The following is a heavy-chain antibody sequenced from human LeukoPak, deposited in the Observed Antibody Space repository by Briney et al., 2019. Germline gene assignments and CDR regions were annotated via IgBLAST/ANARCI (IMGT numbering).Heavy chain of an antibody. J-gene: IGHJ5*02. CDR2: IGDSGGSS. CDR1: GFTFSSYT. CDR3: AEDFVRRFDP. V-gene: IGHV3-23*01. Sequence: PGGSLRLSCAASGFTFSSYTMSWVRQAPGKGLEWVSSIGDSGGSSYYADSVKGRFTISRDNSRNTLYLQMNSLRAEDTAVYYCAEDFVRRFDPWGQGTLVTVSS.